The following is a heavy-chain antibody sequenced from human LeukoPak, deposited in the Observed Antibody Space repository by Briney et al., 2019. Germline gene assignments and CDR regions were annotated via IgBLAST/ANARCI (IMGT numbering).Heavy chain of an antibody. CDR1: GYTFTGYY. D-gene: IGHD6-13*01. V-gene: IGHV1-2*02. CDR2: INPNSGGT. CDR3: ARAPSWYHYYGMDV. Sequence: GASVKVSCKASGYTFTGYYMHWVRQAPGQGLEWMGWINPNSGGTNYAQKFQGGVTMTRDTSISTAYMELSRLRSDDTAVYYCARAPSWYHYYGMDVWGQGTTVTVSS. J-gene: IGHJ6*02.